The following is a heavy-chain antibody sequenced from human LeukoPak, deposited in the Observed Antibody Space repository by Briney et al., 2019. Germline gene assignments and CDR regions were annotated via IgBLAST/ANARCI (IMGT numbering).Heavy chain of an antibody. Sequence: SETLSLTCTVSGYSISSGYYWGWIRQPPGKGLEWIGRIYHSGSTYYNPSLKSRVTISVDTSKNQFSPKLLSVTAAATAVYYLARDKGVIEGYDYWGQGTLVTVSS. CDR3: ARDKGVIEGYDY. V-gene: IGHV4-38-2*02. CDR1: GYSISSGYY. D-gene: IGHD2/OR15-2a*01. CDR2: IYHSGST. J-gene: IGHJ4*02.